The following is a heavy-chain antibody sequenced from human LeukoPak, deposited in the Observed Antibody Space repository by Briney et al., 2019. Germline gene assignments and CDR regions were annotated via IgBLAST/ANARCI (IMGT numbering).Heavy chain of an antibody. CDR3: ARDPYYDSSGLHDY. V-gene: IGHV4-59*12. Sequence: SETLSLTCTVSGGSICSYYWSWIRQPPGKGLEWIRYIYYSGSTNYNPSLKSRVTISVDTSKNQFSLKLSSVTAADTAVYYCARDPYYDSSGLHDYWGQGTLVTVSS. CDR2: IYYSGST. J-gene: IGHJ4*02. D-gene: IGHD3-22*01. CDR1: GGSICSYY.